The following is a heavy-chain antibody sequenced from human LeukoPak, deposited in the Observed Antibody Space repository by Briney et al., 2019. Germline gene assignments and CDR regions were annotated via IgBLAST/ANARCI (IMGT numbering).Heavy chain of an antibody. J-gene: IGHJ4*02. CDR3: ARHTSAWYYFDY. D-gene: IGHD6-19*01. V-gene: IGHV3-7*01. Sequence: GGSLRLSCAASGSTFSDYWMSWVRQAPGKGLEWVANIKQDGSEKYYVDSVKGRFTISRDNAKNSLYLQMNSLRAEDTAVYYCARHTSAWYYFDYWGQGTLVTVSS. CDR1: GSTFSDYW. CDR2: IKQDGSEK.